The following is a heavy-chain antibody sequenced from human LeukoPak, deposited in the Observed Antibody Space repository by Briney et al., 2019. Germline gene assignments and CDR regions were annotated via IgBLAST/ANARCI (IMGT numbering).Heavy chain of an antibody. CDR3: ARRRVGDLTVGSDTWFDP. V-gene: IGHV4-59*08. Sequence: SETLSLTCTVSGGSITNYNWNWIRQPPGKGLEWIGYISDSGSTNYNPSLQSRVTISVDTSKNQFSLRLSSVTASDTAVYYCARRRVGDLTVGSDTWFDPWGQGALVTVSS. CDR1: GGSITNYN. CDR2: ISDSGST. D-gene: IGHD2-15*01. J-gene: IGHJ5*02.